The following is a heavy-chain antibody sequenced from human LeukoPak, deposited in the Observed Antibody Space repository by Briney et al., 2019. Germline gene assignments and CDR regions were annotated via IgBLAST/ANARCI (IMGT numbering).Heavy chain of an antibody. J-gene: IGHJ6*03. CDR3: ARSEGYYGSGRTYYYYYMDV. CDR1: GYTFTSYY. CDR2: IIPIFGTA. Sequence: ASVKVSCKASGYTFTSYYMHWVRQAPGQGLEWMGGIIPIFGTANYAQKFQGRVTITADESTSTAYMELSSLRSEDTAVYYCARSEGYYGSGRTYYYYYMDVWGKGTTVTISS. D-gene: IGHD3-10*01. V-gene: IGHV1-69*13.